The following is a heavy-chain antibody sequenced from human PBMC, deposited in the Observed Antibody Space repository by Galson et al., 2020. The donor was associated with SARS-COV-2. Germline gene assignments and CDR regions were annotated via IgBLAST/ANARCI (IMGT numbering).Heavy chain of an antibody. CDR1: GYTFTDYY. Sequence: SVKVSCKASGYTFTDYYIHWVRQAPGQGLEWMGWINPKSGGTNYAQKFEGRVTMTRDTSITTAYMELSRLRADDTAVYYCARIRYYDVLTGYIVDDWGQGTMVTVSS. V-gene: IGHV1-2*02. J-gene: IGHJ6*02. CDR3: ARIRYYDVLTGYIVDD. CDR2: INPKSGGT. D-gene: IGHD3-9*01.